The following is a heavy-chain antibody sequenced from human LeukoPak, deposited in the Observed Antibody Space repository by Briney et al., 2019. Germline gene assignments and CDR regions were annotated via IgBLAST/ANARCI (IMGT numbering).Heavy chain of an antibody. Sequence: GSLRLSCAASGFTFSTYGMHWVRQAPGKGLEWVAVIWNDGSNKYYADSVKGRFTISRDNFKNTLYLQMNSLRVEDTAVYYCARNGSGYKDYWGQGTLVTVSS. CDR2: IWNDGSNK. J-gene: IGHJ4*02. CDR3: ARNGSGYKDY. D-gene: IGHD3-22*01. CDR1: GFTFSTYG. V-gene: IGHV3-33*01.